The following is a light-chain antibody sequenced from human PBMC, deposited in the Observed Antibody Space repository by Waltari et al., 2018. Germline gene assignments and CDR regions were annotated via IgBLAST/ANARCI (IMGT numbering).Light chain of an antibody. V-gene: IGKV3D-15*01. CDR1: QTIYSN. CDR3: QQYGNWPPKLT. Sequence: EIVLTQSPATLSVSPGERATLSCRASQTIYSNLAGYQQKPGQAPRLLIYDASTGATGSPARFSGSGYGTECTLTISSLQSEDSAVYYCQQYGNWPPKLTFGGGTKVEIK. J-gene: IGKJ4*01. CDR2: DAS.